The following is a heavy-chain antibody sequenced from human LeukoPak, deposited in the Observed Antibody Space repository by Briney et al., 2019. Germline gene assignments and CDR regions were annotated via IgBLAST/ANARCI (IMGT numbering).Heavy chain of an antibody. D-gene: IGHD4-17*01. V-gene: IGHV3-23*01. CDR1: GFTFSSYA. CDR2: ISGSGGGT. J-gene: IGHJ4*02. Sequence: GGSLRLSCAASGFTFSSYAMSWVRQAPGKGLEWVSAISGSGGGTYYADSVKGRFTISRDNSKNTLYLQMNSLRAEDTAVYYCAEDRYSYGDGPFDYWGQGTLVTVSS. CDR3: AEDRYSYGDGPFDY.